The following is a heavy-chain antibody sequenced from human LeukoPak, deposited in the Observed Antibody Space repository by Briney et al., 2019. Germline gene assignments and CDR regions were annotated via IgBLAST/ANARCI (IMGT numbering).Heavy chain of an antibody. CDR1: GFTLSTYS. V-gene: IGHV3-21*01. D-gene: IGHD4-17*01. J-gene: IGHJ4*02. CDR3: ARGVRYGEFDY. CDR2: ISSDGSYI. Sequence: GGSLRLSCAVSGFTLSTYSMNWVRQAPGKGLEWVSSISSDGSYIYYADSAKGRFTISRDNAENSLFLQINSLRAEDTAVYYCARGVRYGEFDYWGQGTLVTVSS.